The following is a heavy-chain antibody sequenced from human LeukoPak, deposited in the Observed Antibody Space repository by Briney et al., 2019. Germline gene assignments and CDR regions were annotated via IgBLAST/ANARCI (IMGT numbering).Heavy chain of an antibody. D-gene: IGHD3-10*01. CDR3: ARDGLLWFGDSRTDF. Sequence: GGSLRLSCAASGFTFSSYWMSWVRLAPGKGLEWVANIKEDGSEKYYVDSVKGRFTISRDNAKNSLFLQMDSLRAEDTAVYYCARDGLLWFGDSRTDFWGQGTLVTVSS. CDR1: GFTFSSYW. V-gene: IGHV3-7*01. CDR2: IKEDGSEK. J-gene: IGHJ4*02.